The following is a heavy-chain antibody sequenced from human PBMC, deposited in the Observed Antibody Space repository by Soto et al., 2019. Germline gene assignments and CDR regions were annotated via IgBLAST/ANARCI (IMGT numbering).Heavy chain of an antibody. CDR2: IYWDDDE. CDR1: GFSLNTDGEG. D-gene: IGHD3-10*01. V-gene: IGHV2-5*02. CDR3: AHSRNLITEDAQVGDFDY. J-gene: IGHJ4*02. Sequence: QITLKESGPTQVKPTQTLTLTCSFSGFSLNTDGEGVGWVRQPPGEAPEWLALIYWDDDERYSPSLKTRLTITKDPSKNQVVLIMTNMDPVDTATYYCAHSRNLITEDAQVGDFDYWGQGTLVTGSS.